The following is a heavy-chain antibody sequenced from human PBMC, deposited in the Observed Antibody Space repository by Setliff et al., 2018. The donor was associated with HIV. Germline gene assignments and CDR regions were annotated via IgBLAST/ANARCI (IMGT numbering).Heavy chain of an antibody. J-gene: IGHJ5*02. CDR1: GVSFTDYF. D-gene: IGHD4-17*01. CDR3: ARHRSYGDYDPNWFDP. V-gene: IGHV4-34*12. CDR2: IFFSGST. Sequence: KTSETLSLTCGVYGVSFTDYFWSWIRQPPGKRLEWIGSIFFSGSTYYNPSLKSRVTISVDTSKNQFSVKLSSVTAADTAIYYCARHRSYGDYDPNWFDPWGQGTLVTAPQ.